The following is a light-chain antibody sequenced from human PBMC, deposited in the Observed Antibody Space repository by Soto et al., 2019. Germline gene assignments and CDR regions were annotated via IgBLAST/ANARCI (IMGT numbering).Light chain of an antibody. CDR3: QQYDSFPRT. CDR2: KAS. CDR1: QSIRNW. Sequence: DIQMTQSPSTLSASVGDRVTITCRASQSIRNWLVWYQQKPGKAPNLLIYKASSLQSGVTSRFSGSGSGTEFTLTISCLQPDDFATYYCQQYDSFPRTFGQGTKVEIK. J-gene: IGKJ1*01. V-gene: IGKV1-5*03.